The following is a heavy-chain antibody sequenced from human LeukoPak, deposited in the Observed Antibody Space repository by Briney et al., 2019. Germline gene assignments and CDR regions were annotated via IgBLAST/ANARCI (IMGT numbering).Heavy chain of an antibody. Sequence: AGRSLRLSCAASGFTFSSYAMSWVRQAPGKGLEWVSAISGSGGSTYYADSVKGRFTISRDNSKNTLYLQMNSLRAEDTAVYYCAKFHSSRMVSYWGQGTLVTVSS. CDR2: ISGSGGST. V-gene: IGHV3-23*01. J-gene: IGHJ4*02. D-gene: IGHD5-18*01. CDR3: AKFHSSRMVSY. CDR1: GFTFSSYA.